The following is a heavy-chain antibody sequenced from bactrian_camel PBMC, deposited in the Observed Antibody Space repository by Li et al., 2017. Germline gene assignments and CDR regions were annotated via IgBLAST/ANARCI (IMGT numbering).Heavy chain of an antibody. CDR2: IDSSGIT. D-gene: IGHD2*01. CDR3: AARGPYCYTKLSVRDFTY. V-gene: IGHV3S53*01. Sequence: HVQLVESWGDSVRTGGSLRLSCGPVSVCMGWFRQVPGKEREGLATIDSSGITAYADSVKGRFTISQDNAKNTVYLQMNSLKPEDTAMYYCAARGPYCYTKLSVRDFTYWGQGTQVTVS. CDR1: PVSVC. J-gene: IGHJ6*01.